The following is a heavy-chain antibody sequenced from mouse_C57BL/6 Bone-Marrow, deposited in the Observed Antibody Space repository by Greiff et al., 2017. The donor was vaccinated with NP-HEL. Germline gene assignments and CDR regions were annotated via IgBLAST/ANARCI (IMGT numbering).Heavy chain of an antibody. Sequence: QLQQPGTALVKPGASVKLSCKASGYTFTSYWMHWVKQRPGQGLEWIGNINPSNGGTNYNEKFKSKATLTVDKSSSTAYMQLSSLTSEDSAVYYCARSRRVITTVVAAGYFDVWGTGTTVTVSS. CDR3: ARSRRVITTVVAAGYFDV. CDR1: GYTFTSYW. V-gene: IGHV1-53*01. J-gene: IGHJ1*03. D-gene: IGHD1-1*01. CDR2: INPSNGGT.